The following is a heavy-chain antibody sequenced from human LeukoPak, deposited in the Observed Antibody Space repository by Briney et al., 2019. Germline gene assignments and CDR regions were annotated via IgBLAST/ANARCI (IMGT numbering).Heavy chain of an antibody. CDR2: INQDGTET. Sequence: GGSLRLSCAASGFIFSTYWMSWVRQAPGKGLEWVANINQDGTETHYVDSVKGRFTISRDNAKNSLYLQMNSLRAEDTAVYYCARRYFDYRGQGTLVTVSS. V-gene: IGHV3-7*02. CDR3: ARRYFDY. CDR1: GFIFSTYW. J-gene: IGHJ4*02.